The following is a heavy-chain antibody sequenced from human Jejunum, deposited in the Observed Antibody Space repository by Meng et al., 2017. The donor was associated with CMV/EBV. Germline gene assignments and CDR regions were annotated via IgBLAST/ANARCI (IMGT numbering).Heavy chain of an antibody. Sequence: SGGSIRPHYWSWIRQPPGKGLEWIGYVYFTGTTNYHPSLKSRVTISVDTSKNQFSLKLNSVTAADTAVYYCARGQYYHDSTGYYSWGQGRLVTVSS. CDR3: ARGQYYHDSTGYYS. D-gene: IGHD3-22*01. J-gene: IGHJ4*02. CDR2: VYFTGTT. CDR1: GGSIRPHY. V-gene: IGHV4-59*11.